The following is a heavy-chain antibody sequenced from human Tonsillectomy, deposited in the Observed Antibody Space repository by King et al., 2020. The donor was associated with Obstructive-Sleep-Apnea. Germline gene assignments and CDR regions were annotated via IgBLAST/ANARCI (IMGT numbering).Heavy chain of an antibody. J-gene: IGHJ4*02. CDR1: GFTFSSYG. CDR3: AKGSVGVGSLDY. D-gene: IGHD3-16*01. CDR2: ISYDGSNK. Sequence: VQLVESGGGVVQPGRSLRLSCAASGFTFSSYGMHWVRQASGKGLEWVAVISYDGSNKYYADSVKGRFTSSRDNSKNTLYLQRNSLRAEDTAVYYCAKGSVGVGSLDYWGQGTLVTVSS. V-gene: IGHV3-30*18.